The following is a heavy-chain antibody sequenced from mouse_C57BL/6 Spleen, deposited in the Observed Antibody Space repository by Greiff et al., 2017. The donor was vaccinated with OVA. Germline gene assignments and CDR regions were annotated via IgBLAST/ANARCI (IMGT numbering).Heavy chain of an antibody. Sequence: QVQLQQPGAELVKPGASVKLSCKASGYTFTSYWMHWVTQRPGQGLEWIGMIHPNSGSTNYNEKFKSQATLTVDKSSSTAYMQLSSLTSEDSAVYYCARSMASSLDYWGQGTTLTVSS. D-gene: IGHD1-1*01. CDR1: GYTFTSYW. J-gene: IGHJ2*01. CDR3: ARSMASSLDY. CDR2: IHPNSGST. V-gene: IGHV1-64*01.